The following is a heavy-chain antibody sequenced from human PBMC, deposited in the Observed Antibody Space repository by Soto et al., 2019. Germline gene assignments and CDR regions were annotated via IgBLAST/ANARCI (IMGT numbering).Heavy chain of an antibody. CDR1: GGTFSSYA. J-gene: IGHJ5*02. CDR3: ATSTPFGVVINNWFDP. D-gene: IGHD3-3*01. Sequence: SVKVSCKASGGTFSSYAISWVRQAPGQGLEWMGGIIPIFGTANYAQKFQGRVTITADESTSTAYMELSSLRSEDTAVYYCATSTPFGVVINNWFDPWGQGTLVTVSP. V-gene: IGHV1-69*13. CDR2: IIPIFGTA.